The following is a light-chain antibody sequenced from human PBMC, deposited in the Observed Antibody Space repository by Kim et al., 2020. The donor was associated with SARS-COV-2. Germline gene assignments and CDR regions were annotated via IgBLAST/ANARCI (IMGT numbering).Light chain of an antibody. V-gene: IGKV1-39*01. CDR2: AAS. J-gene: IGKJ4*01. CDR1: QSIRTY. CDR3: QQTHTAPLLT. Sequence: DIQMTQSPSSLSASIGDRVTIACRVSQSIRTYLNWYQQKPGKAPKLLIYAASSLQSGVPSRFSGSGSGKDFTLTISSLQPEDFATYYCQQTHTAPLLTFGGGTKVDIK.